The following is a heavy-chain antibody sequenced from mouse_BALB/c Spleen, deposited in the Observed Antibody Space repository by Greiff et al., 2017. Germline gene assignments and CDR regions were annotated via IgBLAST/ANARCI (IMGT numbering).Heavy chain of an antibody. CDR3: ARDMGFRYAMDD. CDR1: GFTFTDYY. V-gene: IGHV7-3*02. Sequence: EVKFVESGGGLVQPGGSLRLSCATSGFTFTDYYMSWVRQHPGKALAWLGFIRNKANGYTTEYSASVKGRFTISRDNSQSILYLQMNTLRAEDSATYDCARDMGFRYAMDDWGQGTSVTVSS. J-gene: IGHJ4*01. CDR2: IRNKANGYTT.